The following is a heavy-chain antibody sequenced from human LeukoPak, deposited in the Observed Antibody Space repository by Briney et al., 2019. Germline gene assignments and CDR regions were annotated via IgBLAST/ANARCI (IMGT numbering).Heavy chain of an antibody. CDR3: VRDAPGVVTNDY. Sequence: GGSLRLSCATSGFIFSTYAMNWVRQAPGKGLEWVSFITSRGDIIHYADSVKGRFTISRDNAKNSLFLQMNSLRAEDAGIYYCVRDAPGVVTNDYWGQGTLVTVSS. CDR1: GFIFSTYA. D-gene: IGHD3-22*01. V-gene: IGHV3-48*03. CDR2: ITSRGDII. J-gene: IGHJ4*02.